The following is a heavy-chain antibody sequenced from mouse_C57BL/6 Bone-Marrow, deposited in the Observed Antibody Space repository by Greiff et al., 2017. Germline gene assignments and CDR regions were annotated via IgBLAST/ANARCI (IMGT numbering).Heavy chain of an antibody. CDR1: GFSLTSYG. CDR3: AKTFYGNYWYFDV. CDR2: IWRGGST. Sequence: QVQLKESGPGLVQPSQSLSITCTVSGFSLTSYGVHWVRQSPGKGLEWLGVIWRGGSTDYKADFMSRLRITKDNSKSQVFFKMNSLQADDTAIYYCAKTFYGNYWYFDVWGTGTTVTVSS. D-gene: IGHD2-10*01. J-gene: IGHJ1*03. V-gene: IGHV2-5*01.